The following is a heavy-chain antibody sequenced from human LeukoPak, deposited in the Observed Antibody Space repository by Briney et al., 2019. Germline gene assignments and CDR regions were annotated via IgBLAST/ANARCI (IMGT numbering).Heavy chain of an antibody. J-gene: IGHJ4*02. CDR3: ARALAAAGTEAVY. D-gene: IGHD6-13*01. V-gene: IGHV3-30*03. Sequence: GGSLRLSCAASGFTFSSYGMHWVRQAPGKGLEWVAVISYDGSNKYYADSVKGRCTITRDNSKNTLYLQMNSLGAGDTAVYYCARALAAAGTEAVYWGQGTLVTVSS. CDR2: ISYDGSNK. CDR1: GFTFSSYG.